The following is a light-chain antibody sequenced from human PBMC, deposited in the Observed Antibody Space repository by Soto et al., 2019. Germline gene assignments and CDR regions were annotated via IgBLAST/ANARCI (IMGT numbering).Light chain of an antibody. CDR2: AAS. Sequence: EIVLTQSPATLSVSPGERATLSCRASQGISSLLAWYQQKPGQAPRLLIYAASTRAAGIPARFSGSGSGTDFTLTISSLQSEDFAVYYCQQYYDWPITFGKGTRWRL. CDR3: QQYYDWPIT. CDR1: QGISSL. J-gene: IGKJ5*01. V-gene: IGKV3-15*01.